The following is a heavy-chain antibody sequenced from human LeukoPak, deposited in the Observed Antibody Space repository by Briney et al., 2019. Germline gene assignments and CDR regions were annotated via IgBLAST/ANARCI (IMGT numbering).Heavy chain of an antibody. V-gene: IGHV3-30*18. CDR2: ISYDGSNI. Sequence: PGRSLRLSCAASGFTFRSYGMHWVRQAPGKGLEWVAYISYDGSNIHYADTVKGRFTISRDNSRNTLYLQMSSLRAEDTALYYCAKHLPGSQWEPLDYWGQGTLVTVSS. CDR3: AKHLPGSQWEPLDY. J-gene: IGHJ4*02. D-gene: IGHD1-26*01. CDR1: GFTFRSYG.